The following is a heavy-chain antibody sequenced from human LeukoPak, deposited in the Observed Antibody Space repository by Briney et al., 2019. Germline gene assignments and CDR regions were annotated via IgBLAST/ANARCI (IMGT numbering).Heavy chain of an antibody. CDR2: IRSSSSYI. D-gene: IGHD6-13*01. CDR1: GFTFSSYS. CDR3: ARDLSQQLGHYYYYYMDV. Sequence: PGGSLRLSCAASGFTFSSYSMNWVRQAPGKGLEWVSSIRSSSSYIYYADSVKGRFTISRDNAKNSLYLQMNSLRAEDTAVYYCARDLSQQLGHYYYYYMDVWGKGTTVTVSS. J-gene: IGHJ6*03. V-gene: IGHV3-21*01.